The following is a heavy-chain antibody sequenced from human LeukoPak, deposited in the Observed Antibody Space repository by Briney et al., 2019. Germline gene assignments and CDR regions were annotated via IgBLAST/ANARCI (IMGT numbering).Heavy chain of an antibody. V-gene: IGHV3-7*01. CDR3: ARIMYSYCGMDV. CDR1: GFTFTSYW. J-gene: IGHJ6*02. CDR2: IKQDGSEK. D-gene: IGHD3-16*01. Sequence: GGSLRLSCAASGFTFTSYWMSWVRQAPGRGLEWVANIKQDGSEKYYVDSVKGRFTISRDNAKNSLFLQMNSLRAEDTAVYYCARIMYSYCGMDVWGQGTTVTVSS.